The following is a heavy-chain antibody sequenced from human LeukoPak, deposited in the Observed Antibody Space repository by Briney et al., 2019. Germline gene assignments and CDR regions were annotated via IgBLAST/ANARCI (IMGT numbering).Heavy chain of an antibody. CDR3: ARAASGSYYGFDY. D-gene: IGHD1-26*01. CDR2: IIPIFGTA. J-gene: IGHJ4*02. Sequence: SVKVSCKASGGTFSSYAISWVRQAPGQGLEWMGGIIPIFGTANYTQKFQGRVTITTDESTSTAYMELSSLRSEDTAVYYCARAASGSYYGFDYSGQGTLVTVSS. V-gene: IGHV1-69*05. CDR1: GGTFSSYA.